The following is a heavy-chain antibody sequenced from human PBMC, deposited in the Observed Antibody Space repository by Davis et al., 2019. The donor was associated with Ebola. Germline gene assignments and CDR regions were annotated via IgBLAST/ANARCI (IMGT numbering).Heavy chain of an antibody. Sequence: ASVKVSCKASGYTFTGHYMHWVRQAPGQGLEWMGWINPNSGGTNYAQKFQGRVTVTRDTSISTAYMELSRLRSDDTAVYYCARGDEVRFIYYMDVWGKGTTVTVSS. D-gene: IGHD3-3*01. CDR1: GYTFTGHY. V-gene: IGHV1-2*02. CDR3: ARGDEVRFIYYMDV. CDR2: INPNSGGT. J-gene: IGHJ6*03.